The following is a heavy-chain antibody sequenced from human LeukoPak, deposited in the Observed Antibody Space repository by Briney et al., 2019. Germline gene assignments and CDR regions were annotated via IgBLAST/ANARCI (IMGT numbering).Heavy chain of an antibody. J-gene: IGHJ4*02. Sequence: GGSLRLSCTASGFTFSSYAMSWVRQAPGKGLEWVSAISGSGRSTYFADSVKGRFTLSRDNSKNPLYLQMNGLRAEDTAVYYCAPPRRGWELKDCWGQGTLVTVSS. V-gene: IGHV3-23*01. CDR3: APPRRGWELKDC. CDR1: GFTFSSYA. CDR2: ISGSGRST. D-gene: IGHD1-26*01.